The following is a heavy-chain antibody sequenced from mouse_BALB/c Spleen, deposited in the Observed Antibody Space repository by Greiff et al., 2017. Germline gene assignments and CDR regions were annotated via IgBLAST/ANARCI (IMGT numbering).Heavy chain of an antibody. D-gene: IGHD1-3*01. CDR1: GFTFSSYA. CDR3: ARRVEGYAMDY. CDR2: ISSGGSYT. J-gene: IGHJ4*01. V-gene: IGHV5-9-3*01. Sequence: EVKLVESGGGLVKPGGSLKLSCAASGFTFSSYAMSWVRQTPEKRLEWVATISSGGSYTYYPDSVKGRFTISRDNAKNTLYLQMSSLRSEDTAMYYCARRVEGYAMDYWGQGTSVTVSS.